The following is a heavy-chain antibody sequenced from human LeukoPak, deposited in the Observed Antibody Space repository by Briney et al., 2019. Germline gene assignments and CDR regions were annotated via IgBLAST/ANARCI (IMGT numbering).Heavy chain of an antibody. CDR3: TRGVGWPTVVHYYGMDV. Sequence: GASVKVSCKASGYTFTSYTIHWVRQAPGQRLEWMGWLNAGNGNTKYSQKFQGRVTITRDTSASTAYMELSSLRSEDTAVYYCTRGVGWPTVVHYYGMDVWGQGTTVTVSS. J-gene: IGHJ6*02. V-gene: IGHV1-3*01. D-gene: IGHD6-19*01. CDR2: LNAGNGNT. CDR1: GYTFTSYT.